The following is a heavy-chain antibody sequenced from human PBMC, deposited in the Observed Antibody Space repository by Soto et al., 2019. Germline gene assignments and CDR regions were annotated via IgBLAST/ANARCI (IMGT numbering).Heavy chain of an antibody. D-gene: IGHD6-13*01. Sequence: QITLKESGPTLVKPTQTLTLTCTFSGFSLSTSGVGVGWIRQPPGKALEWLALIYWDDDKRYSPSLKSRLTIPKDTSKNQVVLTMTNMDPVETSTYFCAHRSIAAAGTVWFGPWGQGTLVTVSS. CDR2: IYWDDDK. V-gene: IGHV2-5*02. CDR1: GFSLSTSGVG. CDR3: AHRSIAAAGTVWFGP. J-gene: IGHJ5*02.